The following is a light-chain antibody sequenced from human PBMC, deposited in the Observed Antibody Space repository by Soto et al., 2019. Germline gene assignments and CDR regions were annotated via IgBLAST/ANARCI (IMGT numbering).Light chain of an antibody. J-gene: IGKJ3*01. CDR3: QQRSNWPQFS. V-gene: IGKV3-11*01. Sequence: EIVLTQSPATLYLSPGERATLYCRASQSVSSYLSWYQQKPGQAPRLLIYDASTRATGIPARFSGSGSGTDFTLTISSLEPEHVAVYYCQQRSNWPQFSFGPGTKVDIK. CDR1: QSVSSY. CDR2: DAS.